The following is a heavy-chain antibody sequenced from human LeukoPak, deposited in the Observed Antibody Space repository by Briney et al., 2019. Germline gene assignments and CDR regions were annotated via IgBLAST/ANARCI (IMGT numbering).Heavy chain of an antibody. V-gene: IGHV4-31*03. CDR1: GGSISSGGYY. Sequence: SETLSLTCTVSGGSISSGGYYWSWIRQHPGKGLEWIGYIYYSGSTYYNPSLKSRVTISVDTSKNQFSLKLSSVTAADTAVYYCARVGSSSWYLFDPWGQGTLVTVSS. CDR2: IYYSGST. CDR3: ARVGSSSWYLFDP. D-gene: IGHD6-13*01. J-gene: IGHJ5*02.